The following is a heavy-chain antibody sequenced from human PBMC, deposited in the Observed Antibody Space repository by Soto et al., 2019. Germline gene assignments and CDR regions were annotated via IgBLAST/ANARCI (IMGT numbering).Heavy chain of an antibody. CDR2: INPSGGST. CDR3: ARVWFGELLSYYYYGMDV. Sequence: GASVKVSCKASGYTFTSYYMHWVRPAPGQGLEWMGIINPSGGSTSYAQKFQGRVTMTRDTSTSTVYMELSSLRSEDMAVYYCARVWFGELLSYYYYGMDVWGQGTTVTVSS. CDR1: GYTFTSYY. V-gene: IGHV1-46*01. D-gene: IGHD3-10*01. J-gene: IGHJ6*02.